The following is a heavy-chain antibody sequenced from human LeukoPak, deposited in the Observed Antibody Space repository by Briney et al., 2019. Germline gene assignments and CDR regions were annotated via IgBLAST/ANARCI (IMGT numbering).Heavy chain of an antibody. CDR2: INPNSGGT. V-gene: IGHV1-2*02. Sequence: AAVKVSCKASGYTFTAYYMHWVRQPPGQGLEWMGWINPNSGGTNYAQKFQGRVTMTRDTSISTAYMELSRLRSDDTAVYYCARDGIAAAGISGAYYMDVWGKGTTVTISS. CDR3: ARDGIAAAGISGAYYMDV. CDR1: GYTFTAYY. D-gene: IGHD6-13*01. J-gene: IGHJ6*03.